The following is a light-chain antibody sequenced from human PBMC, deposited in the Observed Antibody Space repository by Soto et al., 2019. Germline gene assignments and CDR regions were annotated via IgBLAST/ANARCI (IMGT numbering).Light chain of an antibody. Sequence: DIVMTQSPDSLAVSLGERATINCKSSQSVLYSSNNKDYLAWYQQKPGQTPKVLIYWASTRESGVPDRFSGSGSGTDFTLTISSLQAEDVAVYYCQQYYSSLPTFGGGTKVEIK. J-gene: IGKJ4*01. CDR3: QQYYSSLPT. CDR2: WAS. V-gene: IGKV4-1*01. CDR1: QSVLYSSNNKDY.